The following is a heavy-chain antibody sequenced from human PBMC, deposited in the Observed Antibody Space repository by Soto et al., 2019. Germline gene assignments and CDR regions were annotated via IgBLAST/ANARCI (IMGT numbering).Heavy chain of an antibody. Sequence: GESLKISCKGSGYTFTSYWIAWVRQMPGNGLEWMGIIYPADSDTRYSPSFQGQVTISADKSIRTAYLQWSSLKASDTAMYYCARLYGGQLNSWGQGTLVTVSS. J-gene: IGHJ4*02. V-gene: IGHV5-51*01. CDR3: ARLYGGQLNS. CDR1: GYTFTSYW. D-gene: IGHD4-17*01. CDR2: IYPADSDT.